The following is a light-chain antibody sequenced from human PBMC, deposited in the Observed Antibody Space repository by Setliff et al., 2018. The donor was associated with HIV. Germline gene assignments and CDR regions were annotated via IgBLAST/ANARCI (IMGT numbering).Light chain of an antibody. J-gene: IGLJ3*02. CDR1: TSNIGHNS. V-gene: IGLV1-44*01. Sequence: QSVLTQPPSASGTPGQRVTISCSGSTSNIGHNSVNRYHHFPGMAPKLLVYDDDQLPSGVPDRFSGSRSGASASLAISGLQSEDEADYYCETWDDTLNGRVFGGGTKVTVL. CDR3: ETWDDTLNGRV. CDR2: DDD.